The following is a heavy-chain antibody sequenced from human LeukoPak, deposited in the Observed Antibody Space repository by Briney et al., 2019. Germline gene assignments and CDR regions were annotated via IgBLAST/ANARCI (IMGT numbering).Heavy chain of an antibody. Sequence: PSGTLSLTCAVSGYSISRGYWWSWVRQSPGKGLGWIGEIHNSGNTNYNPTLKSRVTMSVDKSKNQVSLKLSSVTAADTALYYCARNADYDMDVWGQGTTVTVSS. V-gene: IGHV4-4*02. D-gene: IGHD2-2*01. J-gene: IGHJ6*02. CDR3: ARNADYDMDV. CDR1: GYSISRGYW. CDR2: IHNSGNT.